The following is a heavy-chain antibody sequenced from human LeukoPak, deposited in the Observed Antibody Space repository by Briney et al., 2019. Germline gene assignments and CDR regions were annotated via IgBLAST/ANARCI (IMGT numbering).Heavy chain of an antibody. CDR2: ISSSGS. CDR1: GFTFSGYS. J-gene: IGHJ3*02. CDR3: ARDGNFDI. Sequence: GGSLRLSCAAPGFTFSGYSMTRIRQAPGRGLEWVSHISSSGSIYADSVKRLFTISRVNAKNSLHLQMNSLRAEDTAVYYCARDGNFDIWGQGTMVTVSS. V-gene: IGHV3-11*04.